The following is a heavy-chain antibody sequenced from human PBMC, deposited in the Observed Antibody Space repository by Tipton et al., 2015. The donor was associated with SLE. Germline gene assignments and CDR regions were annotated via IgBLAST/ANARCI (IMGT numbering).Heavy chain of an antibody. V-gene: IGHV1-18*04. D-gene: IGHD1-26*01. CDR3: ARSEVGALGFVEY. Sequence: QLVQSGAEVKKPGASVKVSCKAAGHTFTSYGFSWVRQAPGQGLEWMGWISAHSGNTHYVQKLQGRVTMTTDTSTSTAYMELRSLRSDDTAVYYCARSEVGALGFVEYWGQGTLVTVSS. J-gene: IGHJ4*02. CDR2: ISAHSGNT. CDR1: GHTFTSYG.